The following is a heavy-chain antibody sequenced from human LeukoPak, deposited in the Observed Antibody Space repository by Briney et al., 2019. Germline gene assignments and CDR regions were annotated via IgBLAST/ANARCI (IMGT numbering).Heavy chain of an antibody. D-gene: IGHD3-10*01. Sequence: PGGSLRLSCVASGFTFSSFSLNWVRQAPGKGLEWVSYISWSSNTMDYADSVQGRFTISRDNAKNSLYLQMNSLRDEDTAVYYCTRDLVEYVSGRYHYHGMDVWGQGTTVTVS. CDR3: TRDLVEYVSGRYHYHGMDV. J-gene: IGHJ6*02. V-gene: IGHV3-48*02. CDR2: ISWSSNTM. CDR1: GFTFSSFS.